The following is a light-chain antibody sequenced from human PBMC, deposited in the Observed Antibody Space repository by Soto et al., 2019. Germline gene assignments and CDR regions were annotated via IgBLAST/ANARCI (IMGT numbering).Light chain of an antibody. CDR3: QQYNNWTLT. CDR1: QSVSRN. V-gene: IGKV3-15*01. J-gene: IGKJ4*01. CDR2: GAS. Sequence: EIVMTQSPATLPVSPGERATLSCRASQSVSRNLAWYQQKPGQAPRLLIYGASIRATGIPARFSGSGSGTEFTLTISSLQSEDFAVYYCQQYNNWTLTFGGGTKVEIK.